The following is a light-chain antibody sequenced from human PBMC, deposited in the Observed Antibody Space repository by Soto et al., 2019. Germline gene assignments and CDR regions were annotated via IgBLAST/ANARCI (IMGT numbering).Light chain of an antibody. CDR3: QQYNNWLPWT. CDR2: GAS. CDR1: QSVSSN. Sequence: EIVMTQSPATLSVSPGERATLSCRASQSVSSNLAWYQQKPGQAPRLLIYGASTRATGIPARFSGSGSGTEFTLTISSPQSEDFAVYYCQQYNNWLPWTYCQGTKVEIK. J-gene: IGKJ1*01. V-gene: IGKV3-15*01.